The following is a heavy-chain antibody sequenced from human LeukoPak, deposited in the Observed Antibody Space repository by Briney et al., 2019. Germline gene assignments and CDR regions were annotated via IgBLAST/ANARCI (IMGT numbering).Heavy chain of an antibody. V-gene: IGHV3-74*01. CDR1: GFTFSSYW. CDR3: ARSPYYYDSSGYLYYFDY. D-gene: IGHD3-22*01. Sequence: GGSLRLSCAASGFTFSSYWMHWVRQAPGKGLVWVSRINSDGSSTSCADSVKGRFTISRDNAKNTLYLQMNSLRAEDTAVYYCARSPYYYDSSGYLYYFDYWGQGTLVTVSS. J-gene: IGHJ4*02. CDR2: INSDGSST.